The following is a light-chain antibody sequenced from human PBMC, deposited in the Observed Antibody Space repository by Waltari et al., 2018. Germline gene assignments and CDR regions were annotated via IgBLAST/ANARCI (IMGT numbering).Light chain of an antibody. CDR1: SSDVCTSNL. CDR3: CSYAGIGTLYV. CDR2: EGS. V-gene: IGLV2-23*01. Sequence: QSALTQPASVSGSPGPPITISCPGTSSDVCTSNLVTWYQHHPGKSPKLMIYEGSKRPSGVSNRFSGSKSGNTASLTISGLQAEDEADYYCCSYAGIGTLYVFGTGTKVTVL. J-gene: IGLJ1*01.